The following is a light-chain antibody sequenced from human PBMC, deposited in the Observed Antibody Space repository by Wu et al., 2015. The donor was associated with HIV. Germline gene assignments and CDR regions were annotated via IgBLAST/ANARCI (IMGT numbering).Light chain of an antibody. V-gene: IGKV3-20*01. Sequence: VLTQSPGTLSLSPGERATLSCRASQSVGSSDLAWYQQKPGQAPRLLIYDASIRATGIPDRFRGSGSGTDFTLTISRLEAEDFAVYYCQQYGSSTLTFGQGTKVKSN. CDR2: DAS. CDR1: QSVGSSD. J-gene: IGKJ1*01. CDR3: QQYGSSTLT.